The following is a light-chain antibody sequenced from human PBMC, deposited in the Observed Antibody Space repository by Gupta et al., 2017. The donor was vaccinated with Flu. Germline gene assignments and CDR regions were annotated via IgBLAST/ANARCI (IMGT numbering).Light chain of an antibody. CDR2: KAS. V-gene: IGKV1-5*03. J-gene: IGKJ3*01. Sequence: GDRVTITCRASQSVISWLAWFQQKPGESPRLLIYKASHLQTGVPSRFSGSGFGTEFTLTIDSLQPDDFATYYCQQYKTFWTFGPGTKVDL. CDR1: QSVISW. CDR3: QQYKTFWT.